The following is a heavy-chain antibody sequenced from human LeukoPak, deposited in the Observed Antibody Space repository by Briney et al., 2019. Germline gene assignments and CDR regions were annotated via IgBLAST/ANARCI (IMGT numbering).Heavy chain of an antibody. CDR1: GFTFDDYG. J-gene: IGHJ6*03. CDR2: INWNGGST. D-gene: IGHD5-24*01. V-gene: IGHV3-20*04. Sequence: GGSLRLSCAASGFTFDDYGMSWVRQAPGKELEWVSGINWNGGSTGYADSVKGRFTISRDNAKKSLYLQMNSLRAEDTALYYCARVPDDYLNGHYYYYMDVWGKGTTVTVSS. CDR3: ARVPDDYLNGHYYYYMDV.